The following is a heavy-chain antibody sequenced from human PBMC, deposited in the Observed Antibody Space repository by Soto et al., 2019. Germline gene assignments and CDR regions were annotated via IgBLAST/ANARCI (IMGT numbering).Heavy chain of an antibody. CDR1: GYTFTNYG. CDR3: ATAPRVTQIDY. J-gene: IGHJ4*02. D-gene: IGHD2-21*02. CDR2: ISNYNGKT. Sequence: ASVKVSCKASGYTFTNYGITWVRQAPGQGLEWMGWISNYNGKTNYAQILQGRVTMTEDTSTDTAYMELSSLRSEDTAVYYCATAPRVTQIDYWGQGTLVTVSS. V-gene: IGHV1-18*01.